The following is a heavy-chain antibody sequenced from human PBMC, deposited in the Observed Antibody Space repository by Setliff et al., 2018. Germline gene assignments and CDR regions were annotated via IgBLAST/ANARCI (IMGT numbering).Heavy chain of an antibody. J-gene: IGHJ4*02. Sequence: SENLSLTCAAYGGSFSDYYWTWIRQPPGKGLEWIGEINHSGSTNYNPSLKSRVTISVDTSKNQFSLKVNSVTAADTAVYYCARGRNIAARLLDSWGQGTLVTVSS. CDR2: INHSGST. V-gene: IGHV4-34*01. CDR3: ARGRNIAARLLDS. CDR1: GGSFSDYY. D-gene: IGHD6-6*01.